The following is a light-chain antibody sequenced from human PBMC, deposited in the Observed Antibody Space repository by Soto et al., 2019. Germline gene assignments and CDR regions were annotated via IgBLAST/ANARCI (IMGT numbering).Light chain of an antibody. V-gene: IGKV1-5*01. CDR1: QSISGW. J-gene: IGKJ1*01. CDR2: DAS. CDR3: QQYNSRRT. Sequence: DIQMTQSPSTLSASVGDRVTITCRASQSISGWLAWYQQKPGKPPKLLIYDASSLEGGVPSRFSGSGSGTDFTLTISCLQSEDFATYYCQQYNSRRTFGQGTKV.